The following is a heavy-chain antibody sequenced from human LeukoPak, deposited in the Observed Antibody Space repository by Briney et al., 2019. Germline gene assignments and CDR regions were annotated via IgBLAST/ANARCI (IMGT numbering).Heavy chain of an antibody. V-gene: IGHV7-4-1*02. Sequence: ASVKVSCKASGYTFTSHVINWVRQAPGQGLEWMGRINTNTGNPTYAQGFKGRFVFSLDTFVGSANLQISSLKAEDTAVYYCARRGAVAGNSFDPWGQGTLVTVSS. CDR3: ARRGAVAGNSFDP. CDR2: INTNTGNP. D-gene: IGHD6-19*01. J-gene: IGHJ5*02. CDR1: GYTFTSHV.